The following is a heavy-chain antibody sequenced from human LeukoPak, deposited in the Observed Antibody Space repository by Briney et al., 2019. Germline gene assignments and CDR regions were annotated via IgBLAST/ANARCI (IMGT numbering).Heavy chain of an antibody. CDR1: GLTFSSYA. J-gene: IGHJ4*02. V-gene: IGHV3-23*01. CDR2: ITGSGGTT. Sequence: GGSLRLSCAASGLTFSSYAMSWVRQAPGKGLEWVSGITGSGGTTYYADSVKGRFTISRDNSKNTLYLQMNSLRAEDTAVYYCAKDGTGYYPPRDYWGQGTLVTVSS. CDR3: AKDGTGYYPPRDY. D-gene: IGHD3-9*01.